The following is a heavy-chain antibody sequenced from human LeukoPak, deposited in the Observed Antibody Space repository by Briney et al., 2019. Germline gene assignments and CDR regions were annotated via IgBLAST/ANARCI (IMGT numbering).Heavy chain of an antibody. CDR3: ARDGEILRFLEWFFDY. CDR1: GYTFTSYD. J-gene: IGHJ4*02. CDR2: MNPNSGNT. V-gene: IGHV1-18*01. D-gene: IGHD3-3*01. Sequence: ASVKVSCKASGYTFTSYDINWVRQATGQGLEWMGWMNPNSGNTNYAQKLQGRVTMTTDTSTSTAYMELRSLRSDDTAVYYCARDGEILRFLEWFFDYWGQGTLVTVSS.